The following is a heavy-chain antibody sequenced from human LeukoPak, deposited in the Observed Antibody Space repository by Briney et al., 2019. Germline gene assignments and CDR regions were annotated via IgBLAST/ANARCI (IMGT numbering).Heavy chain of an antibody. V-gene: IGHV4-59*08. J-gene: IGHJ6*02. Sequence: SETLSLTCTVSGGSISGYFWSCIRQPPGQGLEFIGYIYYTGDTLYNPSLKSRVTMSVDTSKNQFSLKLSSVTAADTAVYYCARHDPVGYYQHGMDVWGQGTTVTVSS. D-gene: IGHD2-15*01. CDR2: IYYTGDT. CDR3: ARHDPVGYYQHGMDV. CDR1: GGSISGYF.